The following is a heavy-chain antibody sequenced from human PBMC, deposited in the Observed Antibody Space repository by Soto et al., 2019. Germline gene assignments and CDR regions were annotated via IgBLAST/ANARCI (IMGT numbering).Heavy chain of an antibody. CDR3: ARVLYYGSGREFDP. CDR2: IYYSGST. Sequence: SETLSLTCTVSGGSISSGDYYWIWIRQPPGKGLEWIGYIYYSGSTYYNPSLKSRVTISVDTSKNQFSLKLSSVAAADTAVYYCARVLYYGSGREFDPWGQGXLVTVYS. CDR1: GGSISSGDYY. V-gene: IGHV4-30-4*01. J-gene: IGHJ5*02. D-gene: IGHD3-10*01.